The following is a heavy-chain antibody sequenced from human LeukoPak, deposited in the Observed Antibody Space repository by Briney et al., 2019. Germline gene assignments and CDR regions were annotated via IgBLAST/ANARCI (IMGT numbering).Heavy chain of an antibody. D-gene: IGHD3-10*01. CDR3: AKDLWWFGEYDAFDI. J-gene: IGHJ3*02. Sequence: PGGSLRLSCAASGFTFSSYAMNWVRQPPGKGLEWVSTISGSGGSTYYADSVKGRFIFSRDNSKNTLYLQMNSLRAEDTAVYYCAKDLWWFGEYDAFDIWGQGTMVTVSS. CDR2: ISGSGGST. V-gene: IGHV3-23*01. CDR1: GFTFSSYA.